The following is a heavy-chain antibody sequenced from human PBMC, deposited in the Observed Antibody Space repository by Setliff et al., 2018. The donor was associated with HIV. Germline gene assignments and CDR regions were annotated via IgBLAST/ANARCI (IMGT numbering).Heavy chain of an antibody. CDR1: GGTFSRHA. J-gene: IGHJ2*01. CDR3: ARGVHSGGSGWYNWYFDL. Sequence: ASVKVSCKASGGTFSRHAFSWVRQAPGQGLEWMGGIIPTFDTANYAQKFQGRVTITADKSTNTVYMELNSLRSEDTAMYYCARGVHSGGSGWYNWYFDLWGRGTLVTGSS. CDR2: IIPTFDTA. D-gene: IGHD6-19*01. V-gene: IGHV1-69*06.